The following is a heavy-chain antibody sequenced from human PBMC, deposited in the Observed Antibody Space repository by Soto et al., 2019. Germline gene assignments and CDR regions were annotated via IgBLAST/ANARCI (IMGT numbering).Heavy chain of an antibody. CDR2: IYYSGST. CDR1: GGSISSSSYY. V-gene: IGHV4-39*07. CDR3: VKDVRPDGYWDFDY. Sequence: SETLSLTCTVSGGSISSSSYYWGWIRQPPGKGLEWIGSIYYSGSTYYNPSLKSRVTISVDNSKNTLYLQMNSLRAEDTAVYYCVKDVRPDGYWDFDYWGQGTLVTVSS. J-gene: IGHJ4*02. D-gene: IGHD5-12*01.